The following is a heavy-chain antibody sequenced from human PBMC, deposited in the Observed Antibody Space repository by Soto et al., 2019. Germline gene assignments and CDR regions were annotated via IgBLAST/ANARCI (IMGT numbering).Heavy chain of an antibody. CDR2: IYSGGST. V-gene: IGHV3-53*01. Sequence: EVQLVESGGGLIQPGGSLRLSCAASGFTVSSNYMSWVRQAPGKGLEWVSVIYSGGSTYYADSVKGRFTISRDNSKNTLYLQMNSLRAEDTAVYYCARDGGFTWIPGRDAFDIWGQGTMVTVSS. D-gene: IGHD5-18*01. CDR1: GFTVSSNY. J-gene: IGHJ3*02. CDR3: ARDGGFTWIPGRDAFDI.